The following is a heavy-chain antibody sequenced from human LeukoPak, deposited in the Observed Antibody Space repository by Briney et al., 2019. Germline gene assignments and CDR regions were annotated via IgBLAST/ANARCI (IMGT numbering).Heavy chain of an antibody. CDR1: GYIFTDYY. D-gene: IGHD2/OR15-2a*01. V-gene: IGHV1-2*06. J-gene: IGHJ4*02. Sequence: GASVKVSCKASGYIFTDYYMHWVRQAPGQGLEWMGRINPNNGGTYYSQKFQGRVTMTRDTSITTAYMELSRLRSDDTAVYYCASRLVPSYYAENGGNFDYWGQGTLVTVSS. CDR2: INPNNGGT. CDR3: ASRLVPSYYAENGGNFDY.